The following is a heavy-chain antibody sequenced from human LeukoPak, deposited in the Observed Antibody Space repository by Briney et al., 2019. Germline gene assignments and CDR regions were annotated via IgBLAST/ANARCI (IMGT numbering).Heavy chain of an antibody. CDR3: ARDLTVQAAASIVYYFDY. V-gene: IGHV1-2*02. J-gene: IGHJ4*02. CDR1: GYTFTGYY. CDR2: INPNSGGT. Sequence: GASVKVSRTASGYTFTGYYMRWVRQAPGQGLEWMGWINPNSGGTNYAQKFQGRVTITRDTSISTAYMELRRLRSDDTAVYYCARDLTVQAAASIVYYFDYWGQGTLVTVSS. D-gene: IGHD6-13*01.